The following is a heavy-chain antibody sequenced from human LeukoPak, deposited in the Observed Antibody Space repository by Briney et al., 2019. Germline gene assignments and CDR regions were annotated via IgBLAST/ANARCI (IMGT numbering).Heavy chain of an antibody. J-gene: IGHJ4*02. CDR2: IIPIFGTA. D-gene: IGHD6-13*01. V-gene: IGHV1-69*06. CDR1: GGTSSSYA. CDR3: ARQSIAAAGDIDY. Sequence: SVKGSCKASGGTSSSYAISCVRQAPGQGLECRGGIIPIFGTANYAQKFQGRVTITADKSTSTAYMELSSLRSEDTAVYYCARQSIAAAGDIDYWGQGTLVTVSS.